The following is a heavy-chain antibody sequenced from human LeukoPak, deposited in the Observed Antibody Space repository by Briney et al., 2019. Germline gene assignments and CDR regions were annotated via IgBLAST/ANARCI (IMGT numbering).Heavy chain of an antibody. CDR2: ITSSGRTT. V-gene: IGHV3-48*03. D-gene: IGHD2-15*01. Sequence: GGSLRLSCAASGFTFNSYEMNWVRQAPGKGLEWVSYITSSGRTTSYADSVKGRFTISRDNAENSLSLQMNSLRAEDTAIYYCARESPHCSGVSCFFDYWDQGTLVTVSS. CDR1: GFTFNSYE. CDR3: ARESPHCSGVSCFFDY. J-gene: IGHJ4*02.